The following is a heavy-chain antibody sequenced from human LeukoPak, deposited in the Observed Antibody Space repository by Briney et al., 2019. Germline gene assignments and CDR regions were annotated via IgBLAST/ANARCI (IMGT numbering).Heavy chain of an antibody. D-gene: IGHD3-16*01. Sequence: KSSETLSLTCTVSDDSITMYYWTWIRQPPGKGLEWIGYVDHTGSTNFNPSLNGRVSISRDTSKNLFSLRLRSVTAADTAVYFCARGVVITFGGAADYRGQGTLVTVSS. V-gene: IGHV4-59*01. CDR2: VDHTGST. J-gene: IGHJ4*02. CDR3: ARGVVITFGGAADY. CDR1: DDSITMYY.